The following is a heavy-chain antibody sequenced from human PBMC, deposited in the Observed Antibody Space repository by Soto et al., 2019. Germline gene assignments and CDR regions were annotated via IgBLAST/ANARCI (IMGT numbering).Heavy chain of an antibody. CDR1: GFTFKNYP. Sequence: EVHLLESGGGLGQPGGYLRLSCATSGFTFKNYPLAWVRQSAGKGLQWVSSTSGSGAERSYADTVKGRFSISRDDSQNTMYLKLSSVRVDDTATYYGAKGSLIFGEGVYDWFDTWGQGTLVVVSS. J-gene: IGHJ5*02. CDR3: AKGSLIFGEGVYDWFDT. V-gene: IGHV3-23*01. CDR2: TSGSGAER. D-gene: IGHD3-10*01.